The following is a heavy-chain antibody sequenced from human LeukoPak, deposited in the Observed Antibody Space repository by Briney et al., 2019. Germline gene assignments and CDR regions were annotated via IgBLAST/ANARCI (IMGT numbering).Heavy chain of an antibody. CDR3: ARDSGTPNYYGMDV. D-gene: IGHD1-26*01. V-gene: IGHV1-18*01. CDR2: ISAYNGNT. Sequence: ASVKVSCKASGYTFTSYGISWVRQAPGQGLEWMGWISAYNGNTNYAQKLQGRVTMTTDTSTSTAYMELRSLRSDDTAVYYCARDSGTPNYYGMDVWGQGTTVTVSS. J-gene: IGHJ6*02. CDR1: GYTFTSYG.